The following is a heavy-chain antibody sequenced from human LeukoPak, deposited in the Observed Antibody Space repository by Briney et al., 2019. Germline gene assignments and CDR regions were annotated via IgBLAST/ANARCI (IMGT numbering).Heavy chain of an antibody. Sequence: TSETLSLTCTVSGGSISSYYWSWIRQPPGKGLEWIGYIYYSGSTNYNPSLKSRVTISVDTSKNQFSLKLSSVTAADTAVYYCARAGSGSAIDYWGQGTLVTVSS. CDR3: ARAGSGSAIDY. V-gene: IGHV4-59*08. CDR1: GGSISSYY. J-gene: IGHJ4*02. CDR2: IYYSGST. D-gene: IGHD3-10*01.